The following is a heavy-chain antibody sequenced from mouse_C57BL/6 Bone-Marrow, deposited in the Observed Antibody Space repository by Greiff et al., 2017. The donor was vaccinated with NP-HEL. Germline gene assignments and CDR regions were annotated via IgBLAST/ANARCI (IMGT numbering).Heavy chain of an antibody. D-gene: IGHD1-1*02. V-gene: IGHV1-81*01. CDR3: ARGGGNEDYYAMDY. CDR1: GYTFTSYG. J-gene: IGHJ4*01. Sequence: VQLQQSGAELARPGASVKLSCKASGYTFTSYGISWVKQRTGQGLEWIGEIYPRSGNTYYNEKFKGKATLPADKSSSTAYMELRSLTSEDSAVYFCARGGGNEDYYAMDYWGQGTSVTVSS. CDR2: IYPRSGNT.